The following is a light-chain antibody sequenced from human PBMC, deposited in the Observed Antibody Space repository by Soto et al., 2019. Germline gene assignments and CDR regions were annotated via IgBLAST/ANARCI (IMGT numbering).Light chain of an antibody. Sequence: DIKMNQSPSTLSASIGDRVTITCRASQSISDWLAWYQQKPGKAPKLLIYAASSLQSWVPSRFTGSGSGTDFTLTISSLQPEDFATYYCQQSYTSWWTFGQGTNVDI. J-gene: IGKJ1*01. CDR2: AAS. CDR1: QSISDW. CDR3: QQSYTSWWT. V-gene: IGKV1-39*01.